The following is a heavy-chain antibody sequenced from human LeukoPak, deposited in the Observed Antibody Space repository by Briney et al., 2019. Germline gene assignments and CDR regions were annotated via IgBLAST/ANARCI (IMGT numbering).Heavy chain of an antibody. V-gene: IGHV3-53*01. J-gene: IGHJ5*02. CDR3: AREVFSGGWFQFDP. Sequence: GSLLLSCAAAGLTSNTNFMSWGRPAPGKGVEWVSVIYPSGSKHYGDAGKGRITISRDNFKSAVFLEMSSVTDEDTAVYYCAREVFSGGWFQFDPWGQGTLVTVSS. D-gene: IGHD6-19*01. CDR1: GLTSNTNF. CDR2: IYPSGSK.